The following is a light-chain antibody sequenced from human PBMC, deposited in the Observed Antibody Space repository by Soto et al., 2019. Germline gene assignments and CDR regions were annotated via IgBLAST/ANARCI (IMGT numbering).Light chain of an antibody. Sequence: DIQMTQSPSSLSASVGDRVTITCRASQSIAKYLNWYQQKPGKGPDLLIYAASNLRTGVPSRFSGSGSGTEFTLTISSLQPDDFATYYCQQYNSYPLTFGGGTKVDIK. CDR3: QQYNSYPLT. CDR2: AAS. V-gene: IGKV1-16*01. J-gene: IGKJ4*01. CDR1: QSIAKY.